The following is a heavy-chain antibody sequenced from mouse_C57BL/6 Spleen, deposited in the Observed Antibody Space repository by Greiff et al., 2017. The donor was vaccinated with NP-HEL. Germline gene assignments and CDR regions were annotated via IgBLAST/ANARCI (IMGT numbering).Heavy chain of an antibody. CDR3: ARTATTVVARYFDV. CDR1: GYTFTSYW. Sequence: VQLQQSGAELVKPGASVKMSCKASGYTFTSYWITWVKQRPGQGLEWIGDIYPGSGSTNYNEKFKSKATLTVDTSSSTAYMQLSSLTSEDSAVYYCARTATTVVARYFDVWGTGTTVTVSS. V-gene: IGHV1-55*01. CDR2: IYPGSGST. D-gene: IGHD1-1*01. J-gene: IGHJ1*03.